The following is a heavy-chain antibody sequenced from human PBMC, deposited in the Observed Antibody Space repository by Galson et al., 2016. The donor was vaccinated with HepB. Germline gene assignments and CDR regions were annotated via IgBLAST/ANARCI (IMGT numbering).Heavy chain of an antibody. CDR1: GFTFRSYA. V-gene: IGHV3-23*01. CDR2: ISGSGGTT. D-gene: IGHD3-3*01. J-gene: IGHJ6*04. Sequence: SLRLSCAASGFTFRSYAVSWVRQAPGKGLEWVSAISGSGGTTYNADSVKGRFTISRDNSKNTLYLQMSSLRAEDTAVYYCAKDVGGIFGVVIVNRYGMDVWGKGTTVTVSS. CDR3: AKDVGGIFGVVIVNRYGMDV.